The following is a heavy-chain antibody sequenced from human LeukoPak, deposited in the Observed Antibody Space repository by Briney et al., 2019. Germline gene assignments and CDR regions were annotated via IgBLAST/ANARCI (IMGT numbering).Heavy chain of an antibody. J-gene: IGHJ3*02. CDR3: ARDEGAFDI. Sequence: GGSLRLSCAASGFSLSDYYMSWIRQAPGKGLEWVSYISRSGSSIYFADSVKGRFTISRDNAKNSLYLQMNSLRVEDTAVYYCARDEGAFDIWGQGTMVTVSS. CDR2: ISRSGSSI. V-gene: IGHV3-11*04. CDR1: GFSLSDYY.